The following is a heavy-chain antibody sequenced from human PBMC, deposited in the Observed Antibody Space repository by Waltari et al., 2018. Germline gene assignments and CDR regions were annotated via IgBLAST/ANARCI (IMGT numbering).Heavy chain of an antibody. J-gene: IGHJ4*02. V-gene: IGHV4-39*01. CDR2: IYYSGTT. Sequence: QLVLQESGTGMVKPSGTLSLPCSVSCGSIRRSGYYWVLIRQPPGKGLEWIGSIYYSGTTYYNPSLNSRVTISVDTSKNQFSLKLTSVTAADTAMYFCARQSYYDESGHDWGQGTLVTVSS. D-gene: IGHD3-22*01. CDR3: ARQSYYDESGHD. CDR1: CGSIRRSGYY.